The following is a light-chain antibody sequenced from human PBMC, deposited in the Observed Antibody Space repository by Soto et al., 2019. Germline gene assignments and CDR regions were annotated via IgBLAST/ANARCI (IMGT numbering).Light chain of an antibody. CDR2: RDS. CDR1: SSSIGSNY. J-gene: IGLJ3*02. CDR3: AAWDDSLRSWV. Sequence: QSVLTQPPSASGTPGQRVTISCSESSSSIGSNYIYWYQQLPRTAPKLLIYRDSQRPSGVPDRFSGSKSGTSASLAISGLRYEDDADYYCAAWDDSLRSWVFGGGTKLTVL. V-gene: IGLV1-47*01.